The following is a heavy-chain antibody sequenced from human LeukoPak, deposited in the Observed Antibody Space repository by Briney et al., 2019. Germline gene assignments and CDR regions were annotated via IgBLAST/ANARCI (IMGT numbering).Heavy chain of an antibody. CDR3: ARGMEGYCSGGSCYSDY. J-gene: IGHJ4*02. V-gene: IGHV1-18*01. D-gene: IGHD2-15*01. CDR2: ISAYNGNT. CDR1: GYTFTSYR. Sequence: ASVKVSCKASGYTFTSYRISWVRQAPGERLEWMGWISAYNGNTNYAQKLQGRVTMTTDTSTSTAYMELRSLKSDDTAVYYCARGMEGYCSGGSCYSDYWGQGTLVTVSS.